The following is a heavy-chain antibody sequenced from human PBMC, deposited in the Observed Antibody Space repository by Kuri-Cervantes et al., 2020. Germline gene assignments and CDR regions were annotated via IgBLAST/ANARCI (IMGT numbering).Heavy chain of an antibody. CDR1: GGSFSGYY. Sequence: SETLSLTCAVYGGSFSGYYWSWIRQPPGKGLEWIGEINHSGSTNYNPSLKSRVSISVDTSKNQFSLKLSSVTAADTAVYYCARQGGSQYYFDYWGQGTLVTVSS. J-gene: IGHJ4*02. CDR3: ARQGGSQYYFDY. CDR2: INHSGST. V-gene: IGHV4-34*01. D-gene: IGHD1-26*01.